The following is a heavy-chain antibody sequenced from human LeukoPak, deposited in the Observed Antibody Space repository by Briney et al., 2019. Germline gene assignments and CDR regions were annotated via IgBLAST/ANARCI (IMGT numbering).Heavy chain of an antibody. J-gene: IGHJ4*02. D-gene: IGHD5-12*01. Sequence: WESLKISCKASGYTFTGFWIGWVRQVPGKGLGCMGFIYPGDSESNFSPSFQGQVSISADKSIRTAYLQWRSLKASDSAIYYCARGRGGYSGYENFDFWGQGALVTVSS. CDR1: GYTFTGFW. V-gene: IGHV5-51*01. CDR2: IYPGDSES. CDR3: ARGRGGYSGYENFDF.